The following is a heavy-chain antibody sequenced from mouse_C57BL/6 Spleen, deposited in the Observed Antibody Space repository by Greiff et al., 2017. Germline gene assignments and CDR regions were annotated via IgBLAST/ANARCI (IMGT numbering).Heavy chain of an antibody. V-gene: IGHV1-64*01. CDR1: GYTFTSYW. CDR2: IHPNSGST. Sequence: QVHVKQSGAELVKPGASVQLSCKASGYTFTSYWMHWVKQRPGQGLEWIGMIHPNSGSTNYNEKFKSKATLTVDKSSSTAYMQLSSLTSEDSAVYDCAREEGTGTFCDYWGQGTTLTVAS. J-gene: IGHJ2*01. CDR3: AREEGTGTFCDY. D-gene: IGHD4-1*01.